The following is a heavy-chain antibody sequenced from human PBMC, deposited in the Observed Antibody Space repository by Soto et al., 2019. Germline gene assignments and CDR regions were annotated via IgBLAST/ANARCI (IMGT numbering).Heavy chain of an antibody. D-gene: IGHD4-4*01. Sequence: EVQLVESGGGLVQPGGSLRLSCTASGFTFSDSWMTWVRQAPGKGLEWVARIKPDESEKKYADSVKGRFSISRDNAKNSMYLQMYILIGEDTAVYYCVRGGSNYASWGQGTLVTVSS. J-gene: IGHJ5*02. CDR3: VRGGSNYAS. CDR1: GFTFSDSW. V-gene: IGHV3-7*01. CDR2: IKPDESEK.